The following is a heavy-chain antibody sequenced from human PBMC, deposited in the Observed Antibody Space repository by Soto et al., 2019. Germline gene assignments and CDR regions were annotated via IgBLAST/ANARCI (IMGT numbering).Heavy chain of an antibody. V-gene: IGHV1-18*04. CDR1: GYTFSSYG. J-gene: IGHJ4*02. Sequence: VQLVQSGAEVRKPGASVKVSCKASGYTFSSYGISWGRQAPGKGREWKGRISAGKGDTNYAQKFQGRGSMTTDTSTSTAYMELRSLTSDDTAVYYCARDGFAVISSGSFDYWGQGTLVTVSS. CDR2: ISAGKGDT. D-gene: IGHD1-26*01. CDR3: ARDGFAVISSGSFDY.